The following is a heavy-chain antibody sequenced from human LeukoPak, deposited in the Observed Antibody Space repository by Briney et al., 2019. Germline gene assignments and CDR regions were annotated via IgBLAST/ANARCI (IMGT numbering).Heavy chain of an antibody. J-gene: IGHJ4*02. CDR2: IYYSGST. CDR1: GGSISSYY. CDR3: AREGGGNGLDYFDY. V-gene: IGHV4-59*01. D-gene: IGHD2-8*01. Sequence: SSETLSLTCTVSGGSISSYYWSWIRQPPGKGLEWLGYIYYSGSTNYNPSPKSRVTISEDTSKNQFSQKLSSVTAADTVVYCCAREGGGNGLDYFDYWGQGTLVTVSS.